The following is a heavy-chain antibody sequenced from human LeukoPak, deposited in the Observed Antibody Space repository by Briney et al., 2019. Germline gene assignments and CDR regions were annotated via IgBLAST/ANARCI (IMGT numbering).Heavy chain of an antibody. D-gene: IGHD1-26*01. Sequence: ASVKVSCKASGGTFSSYAISWVRQAPGQGLEWMGWISAYNGHTNYAQKLQGRVTMTTDTSTSTAYMELRSLRSDDTAFYYCARGGRWELPRPYAFDIWGQGTMVTVSS. CDR1: GGTFSSYA. V-gene: IGHV1-18*01. J-gene: IGHJ3*02. CDR3: ARGGRWELPRPYAFDI. CDR2: ISAYNGHT.